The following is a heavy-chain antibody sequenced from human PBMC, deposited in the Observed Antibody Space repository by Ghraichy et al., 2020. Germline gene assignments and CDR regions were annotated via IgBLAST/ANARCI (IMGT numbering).Heavy chain of an antibody. V-gene: IGHV4-59*12. CDR1: GGSLNSYY. D-gene: IGHD6-13*01. Sequence: SETLSLTCTVSGGSLNSYYWTWIRQSPGRGLQWIGYMYYSGRTNINTSLQSRAAISVAMSRNQVSLKLTAVTAADTAVYYCARSVGSWYGDNVFDPWGQGILVTVSS. CDR3: ARSVGSWYGDNVFDP. CDR2: MYYSGRT. J-gene: IGHJ5*02.